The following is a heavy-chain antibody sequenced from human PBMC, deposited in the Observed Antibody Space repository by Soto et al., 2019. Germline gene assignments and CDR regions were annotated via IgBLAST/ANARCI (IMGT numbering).Heavy chain of an antibody. CDR2: INHGGST. Sequence: SETLSLTCAVYGGSFSGYCWSWIRQPPGKGLEWIGEINHGGSTNYNPSLKSRVTISVDTSKNQFSLKLSSVTAADTAVYYCARAGRYYDFWSGYYGGYYYYGMDVWGQGTTVTVSS. J-gene: IGHJ6*02. V-gene: IGHV4-34*01. CDR1: GGSFSGYC. CDR3: ARAGRYYDFWSGYYGGYYYYGMDV. D-gene: IGHD3-3*01.